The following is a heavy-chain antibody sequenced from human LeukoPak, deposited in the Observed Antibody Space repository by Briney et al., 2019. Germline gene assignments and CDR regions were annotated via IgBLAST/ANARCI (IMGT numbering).Heavy chain of an antibody. V-gene: IGHV4-34*01. CDR2: INHSGST. J-gene: IGHJ5*02. D-gene: IGHD4-17*01. CDR1: GGSFXGYY. Sequence: EXLSLTXXXXGGSFXGYYWSWIRQPPGKGLEWIGEINHSGSTNYNPSLKSRVTISVDTSKNQFSLKLSSVTAADTAVYYCARSFYGHSLSNWFDPWGQGTLVTVSS. CDR3: ARSFYGHSLSNWFDP.